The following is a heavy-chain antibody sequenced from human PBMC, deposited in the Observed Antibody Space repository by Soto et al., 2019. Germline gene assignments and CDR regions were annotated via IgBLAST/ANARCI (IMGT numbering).Heavy chain of an antibody. CDR1: GFTFSKYW. J-gene: IGHJ4*02. CDR3: AIQDCTNDVCLEAAVTVGGALEY. D-gene: IGHD2-8*01. CDR2: ISSDGTTT. V-gene: IGHV3-74*01. Sequence: EVQLVESGGGLVQPGKALRLSCAASGFTFSKYWIHWVSQAPGKGPVWVSYISSDGTTTDYADSVKGRFTISRDNAKNTLYLQMDSLRAEDTAVYYCAIQDCTNDVCLEAAVTVGGALEYWGQGAQVTVSS.